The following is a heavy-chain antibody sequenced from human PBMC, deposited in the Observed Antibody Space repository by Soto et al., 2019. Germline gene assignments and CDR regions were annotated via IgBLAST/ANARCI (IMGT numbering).Heavy chain of an antibody. CDR2: INPNSGGT. V-gene: IGHV1-2*04. J-gene: IGHJ6*01. Sequence: ASVKVSCKASGYTFTGYYMHWVRQAPGQGLEWMGWINPNSGGTNYAQKFQGWVTMTRDTSISTAYMELSRLRSDDTAVYYCARELDSGSHHMDVLGQGTTVTVSS. CDR1: GYTFTGYY. CDR3: ARELDSGSHHMDV. D-gene: IGHD1-26*01.